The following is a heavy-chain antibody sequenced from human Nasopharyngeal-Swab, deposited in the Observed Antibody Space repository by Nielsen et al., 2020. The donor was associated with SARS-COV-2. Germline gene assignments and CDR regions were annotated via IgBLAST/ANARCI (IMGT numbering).Heavy chain of an antibody. V-gene: IGHV3-53*01. CDR2: IYSGGST. D-gene: IGHD5-18*01. CDR3: ARDPPSRGYSYGYLGYFDY. Sequence: GSLRLSCAASGFTVSSNYMSWVRQAPGKGLEWVSVIYSGGSTYYADSVKGRFTISRDNSKNTLYLQMNSLRAEDTAVYYCARDPPSRGYSYGYLGYFDYWGQGTLVTVSS. CDR1: GFTVSSNY. J-gene: IGHJ4*02.